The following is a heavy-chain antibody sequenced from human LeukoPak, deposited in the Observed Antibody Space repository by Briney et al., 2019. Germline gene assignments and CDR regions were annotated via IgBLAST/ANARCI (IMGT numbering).Heavy chain of an antibody. V-gene: IGHV4-34*01. Sequence: SETLSLTCAVYGGSFSGYYWSWIRQPPGKGLEWIGEINHSGGTNYNPSLKSRVTISVDTSKNQFSLKLSPVTAADTAVYYCARCDYDILTGYSLGYFDYWGQGTLVTVSS. J-gene: IGHJ4*02. D-gene: IGHD3-9*01. CDR2: INHSGGT. CDR3: ARCDYDILTGYSLGYFDY. CDR1: GGSFSGYY.